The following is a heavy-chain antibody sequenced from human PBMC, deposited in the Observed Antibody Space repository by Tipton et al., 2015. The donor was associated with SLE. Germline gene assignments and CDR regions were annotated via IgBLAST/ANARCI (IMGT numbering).Heavy chain of an antibody. CDR2: IYTSGAT. D-gene: IGHD3-3*01. J-gene: IGHJ6*02. CDR3: ARGYYDFWSGYGIYGMDV. V-gene: IGHV4-4*07. CDR1: GVSISSSY. Sequence: TLSLTCNVSGVSISSSYWSWIRQPAGKGLEWIGRIYTSGATDDNPSLKSRVTMSVDTSKNQFSLKLSSVTAADTAVYYCARGYYDFWSGYGIYGMDVWGQGTTVTVSS.